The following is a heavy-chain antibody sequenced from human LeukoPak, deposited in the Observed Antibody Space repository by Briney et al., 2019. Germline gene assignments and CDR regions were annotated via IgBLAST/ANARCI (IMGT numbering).Heavy chain of an antibody. CDR3: ARAGAGGSFDI. Sequence: WASVKVSFTASGYTFTVYYMHWVRQAPGQGLEWMGWINPNSGGTNYAQKFQGRVTMTRDTSISTAYMELRSLISDDTAVYYCARAGAGGSFDIWGQGTMVTVSS. V-gene: IGHV1-2*02. D-gene: IGHD2-15*01. J-gene: IGHJ3*02. CDR1: GYTFTVYY. CDR2: INPNSGGT.